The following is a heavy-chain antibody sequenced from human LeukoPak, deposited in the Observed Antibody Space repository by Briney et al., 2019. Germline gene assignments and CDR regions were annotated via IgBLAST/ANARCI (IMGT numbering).Heavy chain of an antibody. D-gene: IGHD6-13*01. CDR2: IYYSGTT. J-gene: IGHJ4*02. CDR1: GGSISSHY. Sequence: SETLSLTCTVSGGSISSHYWSWIRQPPGKGLEWIGYIYYSGTTNYNPSLKSRVTISVDTSKNQFSLKLSSVTDADTAVYYCARGVYMAAGQYGYWGQGTLVTVSS. V-gene: IGHV4-59*11. CDR3: ARGVYMAAGQYGY.